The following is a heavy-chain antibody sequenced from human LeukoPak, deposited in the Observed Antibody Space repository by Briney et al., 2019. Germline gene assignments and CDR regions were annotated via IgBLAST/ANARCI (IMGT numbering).Heavy chain of an antibody. D-gene: IGHD6-19*01. CDR2: ISYDGSNK. CDR1: GFTFSSYG. J-gene: IGHJ4*02. V-gene: IGHV3-30*03. Sequence: GGSLRLSCAASGFTFSSYGMHWVRQAPGKGLEWVAGISYDGSNKYYADSVKGRFTIFRDNSKNPLYLQMNSLRAEDTAVYYCAHIAVAGDFDYWGQGTLVTVSS. CDR3: AHIAVAGDFDY.